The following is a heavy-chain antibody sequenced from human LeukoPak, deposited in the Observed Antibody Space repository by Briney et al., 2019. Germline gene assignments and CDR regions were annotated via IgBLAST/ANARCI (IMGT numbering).Heavy chain of an antibody. V-gene: IGHV3-23*01. Sequence: HPGGSLRLSCAASGFTFSSYAMSWVRQAPGKGLEWVSAISGSGGSTYYADSVKGRFTISRDNSKNTLYLQMNSLRAEDTAVYQCAKTRGYSGYDSLDYWGQGTLVAVSS. J-gene: IGHJ4*02. CDR2: ISGSGGST. CDR1: GFTFSSYA. D-gene: IGHD5-12*01. CDR3: AKTRGYSGYDSLDY.